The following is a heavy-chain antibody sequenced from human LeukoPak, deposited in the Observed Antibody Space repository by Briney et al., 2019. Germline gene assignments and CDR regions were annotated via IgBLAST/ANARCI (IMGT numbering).Heavy chain of an antibody. CDR2: ISKNSGFI. CDR1: GFTFSNYL. J-gene: IGHJ4*02. D-gene: IGHD2-2*01. CDR3: ARDNGRYCSSTSCFHDY. Sequence: GGSLRLSCAASGFTFSNYLMHWVRQAPGKGLEWVSSISKNSGFIYYADSVKGRFTISRDNAENSLYLQMNSLRDEDTAVYYCARDNGRYCSSTSCFHDYWGQGTLVTVSS. V-gene: IGHV3-21*01.